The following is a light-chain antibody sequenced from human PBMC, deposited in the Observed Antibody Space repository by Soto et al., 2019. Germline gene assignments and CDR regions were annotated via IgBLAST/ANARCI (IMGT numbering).Light chain of an antibody. V-gene: IGKV3-20*01. CDR3: QYYGNSRIT. CDR1: QSVGSN. J-gene: IGKJ5*01. CDR2: DTS. Sequence: EIVLTQSPATMSVSPGERATLSCRASQSVGSNLAWYQRKPGQAPRLLIYDTSSRATGVPDRYSASGSGTDFTLTINRLEPEDFVVYYCQYYGNSRITFGQGTRLEIK.